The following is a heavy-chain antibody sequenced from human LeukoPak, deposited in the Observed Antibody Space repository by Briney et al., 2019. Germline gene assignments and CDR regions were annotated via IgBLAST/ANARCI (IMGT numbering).Heavy chain of an antibody. V-gene: IGHV4-39*07. CDR2: IYYSGST. CDR3: ARQGYYDSSGLFDP. D-gene: IGHD3-22*01. J-gene: IGHJ5*02. Sequence: SETLSLTCTVSGGSLSSSSYYWGWSRQPPGKRVEWSGSIYYSGSTYYNSSLKSRVTISVDTSKNQFSLKLSSVTAADTAVYYCARQGYYDSSGLFDPWGQGTLVTVSS. CDR1: GGSLSSSSYY.